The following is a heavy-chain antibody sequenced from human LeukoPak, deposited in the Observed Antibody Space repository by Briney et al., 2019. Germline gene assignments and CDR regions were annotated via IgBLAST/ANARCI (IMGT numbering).Heavy chain of an antibody. J-gene: IGHJ4*02. D-gene: IGHD1-1*01. Sequence: GGSLRLSRAASGFTFSSYGMHCVRQAPGKGLEWVAFIAEDGSNEKYTDSVKGRFTISRDNSNNTLYLRMNSLRAEDTGVYYCAKDRETTSSGTFDYWGQGTLITVSS. CDR3: AKDRETTSSGTFDY. CDR2: IAEDGSNE. V-gene: IGHV3-30*18. CDR1: GFTFSSYG.